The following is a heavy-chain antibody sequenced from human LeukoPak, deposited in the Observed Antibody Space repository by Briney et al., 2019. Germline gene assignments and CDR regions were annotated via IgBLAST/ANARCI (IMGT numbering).Heavy chain of an antibody. CDR3: AKHDSNRYCSGGSCYTFDY. CDR1: GFTFSSYA. V-gene: IGHV3-23*01. Sequence: PGGSLRLSCAASGFTFSSYAMSWVRQAPGKGLEWVSAISGSGGSTYYADSVKGRFTISRDNSKNTLYLQMNSLRAEDTAVYYCAKHDSNRYCSGGSCYTFDYWGQGTLVTVSS. J-gene: IGHJ4*02. D-gene: IGHD2-15*01. CDR2: ISGSGGST.